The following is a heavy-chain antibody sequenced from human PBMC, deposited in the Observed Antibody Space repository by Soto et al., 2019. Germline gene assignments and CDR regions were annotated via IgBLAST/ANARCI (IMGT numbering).Heavy chain of an antibody. CDR1: VGSFSGYY. Sequence: SETLSLTCSVYVGSFSGYYWSWIRQPPGKGLEWIGEINHSGSTNYNPSLKSRVTISVDTSKNQLSLKLSSVTAADTALYSCARRSGYDPRNCFDAWGQGTLGTVS. D-gene: IGHD3-22*01. V-gene: IGHV4-34*01. CDR2: INHSGST. J-gene: IGHJ5*02. CDR3: ARRSGYDPRNCFDA.